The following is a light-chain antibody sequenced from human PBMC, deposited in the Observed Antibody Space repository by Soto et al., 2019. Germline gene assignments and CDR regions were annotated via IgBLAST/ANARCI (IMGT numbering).Light chain of an antibody. Sequence: EIVLTQSPATLSLSPGERGTLSFRASESVTTYLAWYQQKPGQAPRLLVYDVSNRATGIPARFSGGGSGTDFTLTISNLEPEDFAVYYCQQRSDWPWTFGQGTKVHIK. CDR1: ESVTTY. CDR3: QQRSDWPWT. V-gene: IGKV3-11*01. CDR2: DVS. J-gene: IGKJ1*01.